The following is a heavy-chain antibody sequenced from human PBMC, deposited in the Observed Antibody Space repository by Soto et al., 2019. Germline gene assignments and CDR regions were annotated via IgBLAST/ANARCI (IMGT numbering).Heavy chain of an antibody. CDR2: IVPSLRLT. CDR3: ATAKFGAGRVGVDT. D-gene: IGHD3-10*01. V-gene: IGHV1-69*02. J-gene: IGHJ5*02. Sequence: QVQLVQSGAEVKKPGSSLKVSCETSGDTSTIYTITWVRQAPGQGLQWMGRIVPSLRLTNYAQDFQGRLTLTADTSTSTAHMDLSSLTSEDTAVYYCATAKFGAGRVGVDTWGQGTLVTVSS. CDR1: GDTSTIYT.